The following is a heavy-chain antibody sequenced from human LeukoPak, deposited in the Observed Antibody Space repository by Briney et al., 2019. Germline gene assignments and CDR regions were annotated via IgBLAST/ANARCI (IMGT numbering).Heavy chain of an antibody. CDR1: GLTFDDYA. V-gene: IGHV3-9*01. Sequence: PGRSLRLSCAASGLTFDDYAMHWVRQAPGKGLEWVSGISWNSGSIGYADSVKGRFTISRDNAKNSLYLQMNSLRAEDTALYYCAKDLGTGIEYYFDYWGQGTLVTVSS. D-gene: IGHD1-1*01. CDR2: ISWNSGSI. J-gene: IGHJ4*02. CDR3: AKDLGTGIEYYFDY.